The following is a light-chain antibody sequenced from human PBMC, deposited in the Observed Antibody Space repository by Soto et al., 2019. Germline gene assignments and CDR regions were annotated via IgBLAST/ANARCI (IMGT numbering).Light chain of an antibody. J-gene: IGKJ2*01. CDR2: WAS. Sequence: DIVMTQSPDSLAVSLGERATVNCKSSQSVLYNSNNKYYLAWYQQKPGQPPKLLIYWASTRESGVPDRFSGSGSGTDFTLTISSLQAEDVAVYYCQQYYSNPYTSGQGTKLEIK. CDR1: QSVLYNSNNKYY. CDR3: QQYYSNPYT. V-gene: IGKV4-1*01.